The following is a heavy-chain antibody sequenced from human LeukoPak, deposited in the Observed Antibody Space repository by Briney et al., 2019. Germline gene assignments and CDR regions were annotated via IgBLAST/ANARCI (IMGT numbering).Heavy chain of an antibody. Sequence: SEALSLTCTVSGGSISSYYWSWIRQPPGKGLEWIGYIYYSGSTNYNPSLTSRVTISVDTSKNQFSLKLSSVTAADTAVYYCARAFGDGYNYADYWGQGTLVTVSS. D-gene: IGHD5-24*01. CDR1: GGSISSYY. J-gene: IGHJ4*02. V-gene: IGHV4-59*01. CDR2: IYYSGST. CDR3: ARAFGDGYNYADY.